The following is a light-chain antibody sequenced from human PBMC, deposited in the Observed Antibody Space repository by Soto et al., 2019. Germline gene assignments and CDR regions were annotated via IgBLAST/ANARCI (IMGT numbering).Light chain of an antibody. CDR2: GTS. CDR3: QQSYSIVWT. V-gene: IGKV1-39*01. Sequence: DIQMTQSPSSLSASVVDRVTITFRASQSISSYLSWYQQKPGKAPNLLIYGTSILQSGVPSRFSGSGSGTDFTLTIRSLQPEDYATYYCQQSYSIVWTFGQGTKVDIK. J-gene: IGKJ1*01. CDR1: QSISSY.